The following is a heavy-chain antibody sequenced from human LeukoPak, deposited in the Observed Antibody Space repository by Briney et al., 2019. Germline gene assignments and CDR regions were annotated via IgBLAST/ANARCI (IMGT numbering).Heavy chain of an antibody. CDR1: GFTVSSNY. CDR3: ARDGGYDFWSGYYQDY. J-gene: IGHJ4*02. Sequence: GGSLRLSCAASGFTVSSNYMSWVRQAPGKGLEWVSVIYSGGSTYYADSVKGRFTISRDNSKNTLYLQMNSLRAEDTAVYYCARDGGYDFWSGYYQDYWGQGTLVTVSP. D-gene: IGHD3-3*01. V-gene: IGHV3-53*05. CDR2: IYSGGST.